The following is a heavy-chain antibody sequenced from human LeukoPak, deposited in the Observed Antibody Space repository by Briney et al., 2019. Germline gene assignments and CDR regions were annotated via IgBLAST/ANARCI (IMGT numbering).Heavy chain of an antibody. D-gene: IGHD3-22*01. CDR3: AKEGDSSVD. J-gene: IGHJ4*02. CDR2: ISYDGSNK. CDR1: GFTFSSYG. Sequence: GGSLRLSCAASGFTFSSYGMHWVRQAPGKGLEWVAVISYDGSNKYYADSVKGRFTISGDNSKNTLYLQMNSLRAGDTAVYYCAKEGDSSVDWGQGTLVTVSS. V-gene: IGHV3-30*18.